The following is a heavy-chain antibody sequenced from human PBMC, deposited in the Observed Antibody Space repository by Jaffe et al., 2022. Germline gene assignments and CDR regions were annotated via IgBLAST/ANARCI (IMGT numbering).Heavy chain of an antibody. D-gene: IGHD2-2*01. CDR3: ARDHLGYCSSTSCHTSPSTDAFDI. Sequence: QVQLQQWGAGLLKPSETLSLTCAVYGGSFSGYYWSWIRQPPGKGLEWIGEINHSGSTNYNPSLKSRVTISVDTSKNQFSLKLSSVTAADTAVYYCARDHLGYCSSTSCHTSPSTDAFDIWGQGTMVTVSS. J-gene: IGHJ3*02. V-gene: IGHV4-34*01. CDR1: GGSFSGYY. CDR2: INHSGST.